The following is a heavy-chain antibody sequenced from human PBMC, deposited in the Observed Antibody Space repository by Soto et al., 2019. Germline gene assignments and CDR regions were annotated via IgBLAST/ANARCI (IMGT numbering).Heavy chain of an antibody. CDR3: ARQKAFFDAFDM. V-gene: IGHV4-59*01. J-gene: IGHJ3*02. CDR1: GDSISNYY. Sequence: PSETLSLTCTVSGDSISNYYWSWIRLPPGKGLEWIGYIYYSGSTSYNPSLQSRVTISVDTSKNQFSLKLTSVTAADTAMYYCARQKAFFDAFDMWGRGTLVTVSS. CDR2: IYYSGST.